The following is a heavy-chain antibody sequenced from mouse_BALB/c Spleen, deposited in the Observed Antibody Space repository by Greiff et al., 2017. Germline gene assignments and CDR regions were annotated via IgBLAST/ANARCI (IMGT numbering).Heavy chain of an antibody. V-gene: IGHV1S81*02. CDR3: TRGGHYYGYLYAMDY. Sequence: VQLQQPGAELVKPGASVKLSCKASGYTFTSYYMYWVKQRPGQGLEWIGGINPSNGGTNFNEKFKSKATLTVDKSSSTAYMQLSSLTSEDSAVYYCTRGGHYYGYLYAMDYWGQGTSVTVSS. CDR2: INPSNGGT. D-gene: IGHD1-2*01. CDR1: GYTFTSYY. J-gene: IGHJ4*01.